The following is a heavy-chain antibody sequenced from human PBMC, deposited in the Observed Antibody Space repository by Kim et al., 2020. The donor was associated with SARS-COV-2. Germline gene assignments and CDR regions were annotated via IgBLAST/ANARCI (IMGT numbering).Heavy chain of an antibody. CDR3: AKILSDPYPFDI. Sequence: GGSLRLSCAASGFTFDDYAMHWVRQAPGKGLEWVSGISWNSGSIGYADSVKGRFTISRDNAKNSLYLQMNSLRAEDTALYYCAKILSDPYPFDIWGQGTMVTVSS. V-gene: IGHV3-9*01. J-gene: IGHJ3*02. CDR2: ISWNSGSI. D-gene: IGHD2-2*01. CDR1: GFTFDDYA.